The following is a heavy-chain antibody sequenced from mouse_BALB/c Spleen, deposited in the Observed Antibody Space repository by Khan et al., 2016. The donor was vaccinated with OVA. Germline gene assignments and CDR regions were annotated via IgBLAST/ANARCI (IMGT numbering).Heavy chain of an antibody. Sequence: DLVEPGASVKLSCKASGYTFTSYWINWIKKRPGQGLEWIGQIGPGRGSAYYNDLFKCKATLTVDTSSSTVYIQLSSLSSEDSSVYCGARSNYYGRGLYAMDYWGQGTAVTVSS. CDR1: GYTFTSYW. CDR3: ARSNYYGRGLYAMDY. D-gene: IGHD1-1*01. CDR2: IGPGRGSA. V-gene: IGHV1S41*01. J-gene: IGHJ4*01.